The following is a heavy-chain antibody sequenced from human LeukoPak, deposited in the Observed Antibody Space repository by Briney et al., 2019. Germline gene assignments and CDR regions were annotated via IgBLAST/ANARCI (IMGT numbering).Heavy chain of an antibody. CDR3: AKEHVLKGTADF. CDR2: VSYDGSNK. D-gene: IGHD1-7*01. J-gene: IGHJ4*02. V-gene: IGHV3-30*18. CDR1: GFAFSSYG. Sequence: GGSLRLSCAASGFAFSSYGINWVRQAPGKGLDWVGVVSYDGSNKYYADSVKGRFIISRDNSKKTLYLQMNGLRVEDTAVYYCAKEHVLKGTADFWGQGTLVTVSS.